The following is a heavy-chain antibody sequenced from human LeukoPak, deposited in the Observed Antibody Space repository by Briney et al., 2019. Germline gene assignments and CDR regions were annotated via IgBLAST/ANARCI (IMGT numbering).Heavy chain of an antibody. V-gene: IGHV4-39*07. J-gene: IGHJ4*02. CDR2: IYYSGTT. CDR1: GGSISSNNYY. Sequence: SGTLSLTCTVSGGSISSNNYYWGWIRQPPGKGLEWIGSIYYSGTTSYNPSLKSRVTISIDTSKNQFSLKLSSVTAADTAVYYCARVLLGYYFDYWGQGTLVTVSS. CDR3: ARVLLGYYFDY. D-gene: IGHD3-10*01.